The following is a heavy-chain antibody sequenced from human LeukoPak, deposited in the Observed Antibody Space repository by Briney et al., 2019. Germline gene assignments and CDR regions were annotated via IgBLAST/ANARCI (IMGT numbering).Heavy chain of an antibody. V-gene: IGHV3-7*01. CDR1: GFTLSYNW. D-gene: IGHD3-10*01. CDR3: ARERRGGDAFDI. CDR2: IKQDGSDK. Sequence: GGSLRLSCAASGFTLSYNWMSWVRRAPGKGLEWVANIKQDGSDKYYVDSVKGRFTISRDNAKNSLYLQMNSLRAEDTAVYYCARERRGGDAFDIWGQGTMVTVSS. J-gene: IGHJ3*02.